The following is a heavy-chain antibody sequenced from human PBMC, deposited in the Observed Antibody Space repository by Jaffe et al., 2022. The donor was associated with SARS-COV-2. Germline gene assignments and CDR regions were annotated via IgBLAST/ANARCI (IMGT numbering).Heavy chain of an antibody. CDR1: GFTFSSYA. D-gene: IGHD2-2*01. J-gene: IGHJ5*02. V-gene: IGHV3-30-3*01. CDR2: ISYDGSNK. Sequence: QVQLVESGGGVVQPGRSLRLSCAASGFTFSSYAMHWVRQAPGKGLEWVAVISYDGSNKYYADSVKGRFTISRDNSKNTLYLQMNSLRAEDTAVYYCARASFSHQLLSLYNWFDPWGQGTLVTVSS. CDR3: ARASFSHQLLSLYNWFDP.